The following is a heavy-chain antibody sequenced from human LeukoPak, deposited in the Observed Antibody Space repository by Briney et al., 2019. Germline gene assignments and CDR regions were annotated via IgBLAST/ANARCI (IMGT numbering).Heavy chain of an antibody. V-gene: IGHV3-30*02. CDR2: IRYDGSNK. Sequence: GGSLRLSCAASGFTFSSYGMHWVRQAPDKGLEWVAFIRYDGSNKYYADSVKGRFTISRDNSKNTLYLQMNSLRAEDTAAYYCAKATAIFGVVIYNAFDIWGQGTMVTVSS. CDR1: GFTFSSYG. J-gene: IGHJ3*02. D-gene: IGHD3-3*01. CDR3: AKATAIFGVVIYNAFDI.